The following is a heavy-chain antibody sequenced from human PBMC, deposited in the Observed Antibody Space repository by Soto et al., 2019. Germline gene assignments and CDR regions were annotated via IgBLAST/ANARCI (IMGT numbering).Heavy chain of an antibody. Sequence: QVQLVQSGAELKNPGASVKVACKASGYKFTTYFIHWVRQAPGQGLEWMGMIHPSGDTGYAQKFRGRVTMTMDTATTTSYMELRNLTSEDTAVYFSVRGYCTTSPCSGDFQFWGQGTLVTVSS. J-gene: IGHJ1*01. CDR3: VRGYCTTSPCSGDFQF. CDR2: IHPSGDT. D-gene: IGHD2-15*01. CDR1: GYKFTTYF. V-gene: IGHV1-46*01.